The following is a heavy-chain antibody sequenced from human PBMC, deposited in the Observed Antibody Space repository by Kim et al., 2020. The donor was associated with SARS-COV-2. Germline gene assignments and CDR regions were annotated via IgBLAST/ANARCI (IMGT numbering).Heavy chain of an antibody. Sequence: SETLSLTCTVSGGSISSSSYYWGWIRQPPGKGLEWIGSIYYSGSTYYNPSLKSRVTISVDTSKNQFSLKLSSVTAADTAVYYCARDIRGALRGIVVVPAATFDPWGQRNLVTVSS. V-gene: IGHV4-39*02. CDR1: GGSISSSSYY. J-gene: IGHJ5*02. CDR2: IYYSGST. CDR3: ARDIRGALRGIVVVPAATFDP. D-gene: IGHD2-2*01.